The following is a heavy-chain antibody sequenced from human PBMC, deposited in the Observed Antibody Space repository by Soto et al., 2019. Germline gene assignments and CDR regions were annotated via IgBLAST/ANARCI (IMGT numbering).Heavy chain of an antibody. J-gene: IGHJ4*02. CDR3: ARAVAVAADFDY. V-gene: IGHV1-3*01. CDR2: INAGNGNT. D-gene: IGHD6-19*01. Sequence: APVKVSCKGSGYTFTGYAMHWVRQAPGQRLEWMGWINAGNGNTKYSQKFQGRVTITRDTSASTAYMELSSLRSEDTAVYYCARAVAVAADFDYWGQGTLVTVSS. CDR1: GYTFTGYA.